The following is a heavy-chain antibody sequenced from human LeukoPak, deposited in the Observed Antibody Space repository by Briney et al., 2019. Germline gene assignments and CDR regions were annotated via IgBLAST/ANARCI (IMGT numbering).Heavy chain of an antibody. CDR3: ARVVRGVIDY. CDR1: GFTFSSYS. V-gene: IGHV3-48*02. D-gene: IGHD3-10*01. Sequence: GGPLRLSCAASGFTFSSYSMNWVRQPPGKGLEWASHISTTSNTIFYADSVKGRFTISRDNAENSLYLQMNSLRDEDTAVYYCARVVRGVIDYWGQGTLVTVSS. J-gene: IGHJ4*02. CDR2: ISTTSNTI.